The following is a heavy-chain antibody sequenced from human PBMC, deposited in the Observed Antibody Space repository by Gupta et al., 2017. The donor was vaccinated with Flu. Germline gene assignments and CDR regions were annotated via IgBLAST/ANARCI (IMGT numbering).Heavy chain of an antibody. J-gene: IGHJ4*02. Sequence: QLQLQESGPGLVKPSETLSLNCTVSGDSISPIGYYWGWVRQPPGKGLQWNGCIYHSGTTYYNPSLKGRVTITVATSKNRFSLKXTXVTSAYXAMQTCASRGHGSGDCDYWGQGSLVIVSS. CDR1: GDSISPIGYY. V-gene: IGHV4-39*01. CDR2: IYHSGTT. D-gene: IGHD3-10*01. CDR3: ASRGHGSGDCDY.